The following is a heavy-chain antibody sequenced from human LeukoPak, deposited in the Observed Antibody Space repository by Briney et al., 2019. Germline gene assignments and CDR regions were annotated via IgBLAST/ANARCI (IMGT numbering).Heavy chain of an antibody. CDR2: VYYSGST. J-gene: IGHJ4*02. CDR3: ATAPPNYYDSSGLPTWFFDY. Sequence: SETLSLTCTVSGGSISSYYWSWIRQPPGKGLEWIGYVYYSGSTNYNPSLKSRVTISVDTSKNQFSLKLSSVTAADTAVYYCATAPPNYYDSSGLPTWFFDYWGQGTLVTVSS. V-gene: IGHV4-59*01. D-gene: IGHD3-22*01. CDR1: GGSISSYY.